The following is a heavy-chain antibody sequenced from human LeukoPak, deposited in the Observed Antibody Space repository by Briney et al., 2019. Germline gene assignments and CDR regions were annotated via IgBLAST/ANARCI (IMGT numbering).Heavy chain of an antibody. CDR3: ARCVLVVGATWGYGMDV. D-gene: IGHD1-26*01. V-gene: IGHV4-39*02. J-gene: IGHJ6*02. CDR2: INHSGST. CDR1: GGSISSSTYY. Sequence: SETLSLTCTVSGGSISSSTYYWSWIRQPPGRGLEWIVEINHSGSTNYNHYLKSRVTISVDTSKNHFSLKLRSVTAADTAVYYCARCVLVVGATWGYGMDVWGQGTTVTVSS.